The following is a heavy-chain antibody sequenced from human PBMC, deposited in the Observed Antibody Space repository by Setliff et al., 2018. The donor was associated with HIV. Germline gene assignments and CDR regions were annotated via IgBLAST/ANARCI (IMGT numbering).Heavy chain of an antibody. J-gene: IGHJ6*03. Sequence: GSLRLSCEASGFTFSSYWMSWVRQAPGKGLEWVANINQDASKKYYVDSVKGRFTISRDNAKNSLSLQMDSLRVEDTAVYFCARESGYTGGWGYGATYNYYMDVWGKGTTVTVSS. CDR1: GFTFSSYW. V-gene: IGHV3-7*03. CDR3: ARESGYTGGWGYGATYNYYMDV. D-gene: IGHD6-19*01. CDR2: INQDASKK.